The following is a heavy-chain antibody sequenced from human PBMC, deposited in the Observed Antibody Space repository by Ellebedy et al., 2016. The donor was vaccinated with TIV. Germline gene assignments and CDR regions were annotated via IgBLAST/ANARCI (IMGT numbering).Heavy chain of an antibody. CDR1: GGSISSSPYY. J-gene: IGHJ2*01. V-gene: IGHV4-39*01. Sequence: GSLRLSCTVSGGSISSSPYYWGWIRQPPGKGLEWIGTIYYGGNTYYNPSLKSRVTISVDTSKNQFSLKLSSVTAADTAMYYCARNILIFTFDKWYSDLWGRGALVTVSS. CDR3: ARNILIFTFDKWYSDL. D-gene: IGHD3/OR15-3a*01. CDR2: IYYGGNT.